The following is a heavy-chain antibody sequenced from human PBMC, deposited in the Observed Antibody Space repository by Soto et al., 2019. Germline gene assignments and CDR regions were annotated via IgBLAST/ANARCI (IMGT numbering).Heavy chain of an antibody. Sequence: GSGPTLVNPTQTLTLTCTFSGFSLTTSGVGVGWIRQSPGKALEWLALVYWNHDKRYNSSLKTRLTISKDTSKNQVVLTMADMEPVDTATYFCVHEYSSSNLIDPWGQGTLVTVSS. V-gene: IGHV2-5*01. CDR2: VYWNHDK. D-gene: IGHD2-21*01. CDR3: VHEYSSSNLIDP. J-gene: IGHJ5*02. CDR1: GFSLTTSGVG.